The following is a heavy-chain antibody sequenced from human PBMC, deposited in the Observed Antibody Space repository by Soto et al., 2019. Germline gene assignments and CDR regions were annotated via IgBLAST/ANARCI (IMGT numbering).Heavy chain of an antibody. CDR1: GYTLASYY. J-gene: IGHJ4*02. CDR2: IDPNGGWT. D-gene: IGHD6-25*01. Sequence: QVQLVQSGAEVKEPGASVKVSCKASGYTLASYYMHWVRQAPGQGLEWMGVIDPNGGWTPYAQRFQGRLAVTRETSTSTIYMELSSLRSEDTAVYYCVREGAAADKMFDYWGQGTLVTVSS. CDR3: VREGAAADKMFDY. V-gene: IGHV1-46*01.